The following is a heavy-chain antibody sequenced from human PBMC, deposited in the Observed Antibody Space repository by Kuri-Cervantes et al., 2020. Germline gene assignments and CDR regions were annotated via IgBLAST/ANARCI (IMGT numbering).Heavy chain of an antibody. V-gene: IGHV3-33*01. J-gene: IGHJ3*02. CDR1: GFTFSSYG. D-gene: IGHD3-10*01. CDR3: AREYFIRAEDAFDI. CDR2: IWYDGSNK. Sequence: GESLKISCAASGFTFSSYGMHWVRQAPGKGLEWVAVIWYDGSNKYYADSVKGRFTIPRDNSKNTLYLQMNSLRAEDTAVYYCAREYFIRAEDAFDIWGQGTMVTVSS.